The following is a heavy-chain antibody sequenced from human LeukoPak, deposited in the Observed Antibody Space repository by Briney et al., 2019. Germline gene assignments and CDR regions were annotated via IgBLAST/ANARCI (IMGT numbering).Heavy chain of an antibody. CDR1: GFSFSSYV. CDR3: AKDSTKNTLMVPLDY. V-gene: IGHV3-33*06. D-gene: IGHD5-18*01. J-gene: IGHJ4*02. Sequence: GRSLRLSCAASGFSFSSYVMHWVRQAPGKGLEWVAVIWYDGSNEYYADSLKGRFTISRDNSKNTLYLHMNSLRAEDTAVYYCAKDSTKNTLMVPLDYWGQGTLVTVSS. CDR2: IWYDGSNE.